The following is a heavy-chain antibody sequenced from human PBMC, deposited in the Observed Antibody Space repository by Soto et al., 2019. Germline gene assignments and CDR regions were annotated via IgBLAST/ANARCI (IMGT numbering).Heavy chain of an antibody. CDR1: GGSISSSNW. J-gene: IGHJ5*02. Sequence: SETLSLTCAVSGGSISSSNWRSWVRQPPGKGLEWIGEIYHSGSTNYNPSLKSRVTISVDKSKNQFSLKLSSVTAADTAVYYCASDNSGMVRGVTPFDPWSQGTLVTVSS. V-gene: IGHV4-4*02. CDR3: ASDNSGMVRGVTPFDP. CDR2: IYHSGST. D-gene: IGHD3-10*01.